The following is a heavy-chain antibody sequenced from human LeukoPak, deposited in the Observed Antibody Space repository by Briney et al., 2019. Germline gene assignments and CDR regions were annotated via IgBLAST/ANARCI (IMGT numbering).Heavy chain of an antibody. V-gene: IGHV1-8*01. CDR3: ARVGSGWTYYYYYYMDV. CDR2: MNPNSGNT. CDR1: GYTFTSYD. D-gene: IGHD6-19*01. J-gene: IGHJ6*03. Sequence: ASVKVSCKASGYTFTSYDINWVRQATGQELEWMGWMNPNSGNTGYAQKFQGRVTMTRNTTIITAYMELSSLRSEDTAVYYCARVGSGWTYYYYYYMDVWGKGTTVTVSS.